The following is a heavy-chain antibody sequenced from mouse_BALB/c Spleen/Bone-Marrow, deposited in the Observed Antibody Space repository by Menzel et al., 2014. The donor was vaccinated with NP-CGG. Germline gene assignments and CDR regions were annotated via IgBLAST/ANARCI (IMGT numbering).Heavy chain of an antibody. CDR3: ARYRYDGTFAY. J-gene: IGHJ3*01. CDR2: INPGSGGT. CDR1: GYAFTNYL. Sequence: QVQLQQSGAELVSPGTSVKVSCKASGYAFTNYLIEWVKQRPGQGLEWIGVINPGSGGTNYNEKFKGKATLTADKSSSTAYMQLSSLTSDDSAVYFCARYRYDGTFAYWGQGTLVTVSA. D-gene: IGHD2-14*01. V-gene: IGHV1-54*01.